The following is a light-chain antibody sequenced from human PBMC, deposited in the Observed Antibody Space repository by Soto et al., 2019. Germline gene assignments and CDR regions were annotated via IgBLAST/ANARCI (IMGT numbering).Light chain of an antibody. CDR2: GAS. V-gene: IGKV3-15*01. Sequence: ELVMTQSPATLSASPGERATLSCRASQSVITTVAWYQQKPGQAPRLLIYGASTRATGTPARFSGSGSGTEFTLTISSLQSEDFAVYYCQHYNHWPMYTFGQGTKVEIK. J-gene: IGKJ2*01. CDR1: QSVITT. CDR3: QHYNHWPMYT.